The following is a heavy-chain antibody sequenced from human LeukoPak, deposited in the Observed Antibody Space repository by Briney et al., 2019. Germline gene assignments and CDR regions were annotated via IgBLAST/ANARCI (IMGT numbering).Heavy chain of an antibody. J-gene: IGHJ4*02. Sequence: GGSLRLSCAASGFTFSSYEMNWVRQAPGKGLEWVSYISSSGSTIYYADSVKGRFTISRDNAKNSLYLQMNSLKTEDTAVYYYARGDSSGWGLDYWGLGTLVTVSS. CDR1: GFTFSSYE. CDR2: ISSSGSTI. D-gene: IGHD6-19*01. V-gene: IGHV3-48*03. CDR3: ARGDSSGWGLDY.